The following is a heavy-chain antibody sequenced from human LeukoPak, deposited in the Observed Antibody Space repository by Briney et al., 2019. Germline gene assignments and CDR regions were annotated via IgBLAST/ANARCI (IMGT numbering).Heavy chain of an antibody. CDR3: AREDYSGYDFYDY. J-gene: IGHJ4*02. D-gene: IGHD5-12*01. Sequence: PGGSLRLSCAASGFTFSSYWMHWVRQAPGKGLVWVSVINSDGSSRNYADSVKGRFTISRDNAKNTLYLQMNSLRVEDTAVYYCAREDYSGYDFYDYWGQGSLVTVSS. CDR1: GFTFSSYW. CDR2: INSDGSSR. V-gene: IGHV3-74*01.